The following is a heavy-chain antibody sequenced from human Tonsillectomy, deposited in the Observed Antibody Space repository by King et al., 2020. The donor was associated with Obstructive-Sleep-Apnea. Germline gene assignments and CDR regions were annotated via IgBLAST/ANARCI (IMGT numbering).Heavy chain of an antibody. CDR1: GGSISSYY. Sequence: QLQESGPGLVKPSETLSLTCTVSGGSISSYYWSWIRQPPGKGLEWIGYIYYSGSTNYNPSLRSRVTISIDTSKNQFSLKLSSVTAAYTAVYYCAREVGSYGYYFDYWGQGTLVTVSS. D-gene: IGHD3-16*01. V-gene: IGHV4-59*01. CDR3: AREVGSYGYYFDY. J-gene: IGHJ4*02. CDR2: IYYSGST.